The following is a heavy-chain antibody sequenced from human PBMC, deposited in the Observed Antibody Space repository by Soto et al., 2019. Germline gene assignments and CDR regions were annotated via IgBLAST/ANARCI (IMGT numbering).Heavy chain of an antibody. CDR3: ARVGDYGSGSFRRLMDV. J-gene: IGHJ6*02. CDR1: GGTFSSYA. CDR2: IIPIFGTA. D-gene: IGHD3-10*01. Sequence: QVQLVQSGAEVKKPGSSVKVSCKASGGTFSSYAISWVRQAPGQGLEWMGGIIPIFGTANYAQKFQGRVTITADESTSTAYMELSSLRSEDTAVYYCARVGDYGSGSFRRLMDVWGQGTTVTVSS. V-gene: IGHV1-69*12.